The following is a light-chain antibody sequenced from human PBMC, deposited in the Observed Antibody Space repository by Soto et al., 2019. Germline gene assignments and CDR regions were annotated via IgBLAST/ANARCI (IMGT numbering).Light chain of an antibody. CDR3: QETYRTLGT. J-gene: IGKJ2*01. Sequence: DIQMTQSPSSLSASVRDRVTITCRASQSINTYLNWYQPKPGKAPKVLIYAASSLESGVASSFSGSGSETEFSLTISSLQPEEFATYYCQETYRTLGTFGQGTKLEIK. CDR1: QSINTY. CDR2: AAS. V-gene: IGKV1-39*01.